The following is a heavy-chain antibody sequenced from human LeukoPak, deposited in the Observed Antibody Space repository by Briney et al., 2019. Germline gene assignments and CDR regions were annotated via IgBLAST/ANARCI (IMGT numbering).Heavy chain of an antibody. D-gene: IGHD1-26*01. CDR3: TSGLGGSYYYYYMDV. V-gene: IGHV3-73*01. CDR1: GFTFSGSA. Sequence: GGSLRLSCAASGFTFSGSAMHWVRQASGKGLEWVGRIRSKANSYATAYAASVKGRFTISRDDSKNTAYLQMNSLKTEDTAVYYCTSGLGGSYYYYYMDVWDKGTTVTVSS. J-gene: IGHJ6*03. CDR2: IRSKANSYAT.